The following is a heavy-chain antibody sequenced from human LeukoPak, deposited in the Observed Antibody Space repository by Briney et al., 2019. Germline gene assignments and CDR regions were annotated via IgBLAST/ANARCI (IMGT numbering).Heavy chain of an antibody. D-gene: IGHD6-13*01. V-gene: IGHV1-8*01. CDR1: GYTFTSYD. CDR3: ARGSRYSSSWYQAYYYYYGMDV. CDR2: MNPNSGNT. J-gene: IGHJ6*02. Sequence: ASVNVSCKASGYTFTSYDINWVRQATGQGLEWMGWMNPNSGNTGYAQKFQGRVTMTRNTSISTAYMELSSLRSEDTAVYYCARGSRYSSSWYQAYYYYYGMDVWGQGTTVTVSS.